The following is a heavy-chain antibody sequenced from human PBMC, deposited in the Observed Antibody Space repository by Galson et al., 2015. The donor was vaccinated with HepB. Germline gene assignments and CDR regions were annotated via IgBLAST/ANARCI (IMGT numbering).Heavy chain of an antibody. J-gene: IGHJ4*02. CDR3: ARDPRVWLDYGSGSYYTDY. D-gene: IGHD3-10*01. CDR1: GFTFSCYW. CDR2: IKQAGSEK. V-gene: IGHV3-7*01. Sequence: SLRLCCAASGFTFSCYWMSCVRQAPGTGLVWVANIKQAGSEKYYVDSVKGRFTISRDNAKNSLYLQMNSLRAEDTAVYYCARDPRVWLDYGSGSYYTDYWGQGTLITVSS.